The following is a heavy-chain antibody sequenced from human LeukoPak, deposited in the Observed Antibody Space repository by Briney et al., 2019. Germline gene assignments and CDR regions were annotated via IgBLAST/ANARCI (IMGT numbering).Heavy chain of an antibody. Sequence: PGGSLRLSCAASAFTLSGYWMHWVRQAPGKGLVWVSRINSDGSSTSYADSVKGRFTISRDNAKNTLYLQMNSLRAEDTAVYYCARMSAAGTHFDYWGQGTLVTVSS. CDR1: AFTLSGYW. D-gene: IGHD6-13*01. CDR2: INSDGSST. V-gene: IGHV3-74*01. J-gene: IGHJ4*02. CDR3: ARMSAAGTHFDY.